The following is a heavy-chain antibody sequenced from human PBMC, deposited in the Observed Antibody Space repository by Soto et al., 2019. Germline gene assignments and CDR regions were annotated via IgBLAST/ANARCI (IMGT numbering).Heavy chain of an antibody. Sequence: QVQLVQSGAEVKKPGSSVKVSCKASGVTFSSYAISWVRQAPGQGLEWMGGIIPIFGTANYAQKFQGRVTITADESTSTAYMELSSLRSEDTAVYYCARDRGSGSYDWYFDLWGRGTLVTVSS. CDR1: GVTFSSYA. D-gene: IGHD3-10*01. CDR2: IIPIFGTA. CDR3: ARDRGSGSYDWYFDL. J-gene: IGHJ2*01. V-gene: IGHV1-69*01.